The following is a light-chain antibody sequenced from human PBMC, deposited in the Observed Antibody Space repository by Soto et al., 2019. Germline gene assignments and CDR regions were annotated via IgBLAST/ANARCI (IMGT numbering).Light chain of an antibody. J-gene: IGLJ1*01. CDR2: GVT. CDR3: SSYTIASTLLYL. Sequence: QSALTQPASVSGSPGQSITISCTGTSSDVGGYNYVSWYQQHPGIAPKLLIYGVTNRPSGVSTRFSGSKSGNTASLTISGLHAEDEADYHCSSYTIASTLLYLFGTGTKLTVL. V-gene: IGLV2-14*01. CDR1: SSDVGGYNY.